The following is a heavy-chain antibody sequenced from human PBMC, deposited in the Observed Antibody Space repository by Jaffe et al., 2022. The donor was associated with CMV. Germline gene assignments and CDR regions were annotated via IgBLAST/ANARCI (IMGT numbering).Heavy chain of an antibody. CDR1: GFTFNNYV. CDR3: AKDALNYNVLTAYFDY. V-gene: IGHV3-23*01. Sequence: EVQLLTSGGGLVQPGESLRLSCAASGFTFNNYVMTWVRRAPGQGLEWVSAVSGRGDSTDYADSVRGRFTISRDNSENTLYLQMNSLRAEDTAMYYCAKDALNYNVLTAYFDYWGQGTLVTVSS. CDR2: VSGRGDST. J-gene: IGHJ4*02. D-gene: IGHD3-9*01.